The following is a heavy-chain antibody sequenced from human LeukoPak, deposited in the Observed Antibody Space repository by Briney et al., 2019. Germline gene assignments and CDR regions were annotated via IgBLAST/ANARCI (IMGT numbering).Heavy chain of an antibody. CDR1: GYTLTELS. CDR2: FDPEDGET. D-gene: IGHD2-2*01. Sequence: ASVKVSCMVSGYTLTELSMHWVRQAPGKGREWMGGFDPEDGETIYAQKFQGRVTMTEDTSTDTAYMELSSLRSEDTAVYYCATGGPAAMPGLYYYYGMDVWGQGTTVTVSS. V-gene: IGHV1-24*01. CDR3: ATGGPAAMPGLYYYYGMDV. J-gene: IGHJ6*02.